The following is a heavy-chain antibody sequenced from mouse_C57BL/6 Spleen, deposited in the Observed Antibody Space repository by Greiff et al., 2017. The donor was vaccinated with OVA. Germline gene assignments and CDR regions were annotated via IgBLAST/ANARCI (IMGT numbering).Heavy chain of an antibody. CDR2: IFPGGGYT. D-gene: IGHD4-1*01. CDR3: ARRNWDMRYFDV. J-gene: IGHJ1*03. V-gene: IGHV1-63*01. Sequence: VQLQQSGAELVRPGTSVKMSCKASGYTFTNYWIGWAKQRPGHGLEWIGDIFPGGGYTNYNEKFKGKATLTADKSSSTAYMQFSSLTSEDSAIYYCARRNWDMRYFDVWGTGTTVTVSS. CDR1: GYTFTNYW.